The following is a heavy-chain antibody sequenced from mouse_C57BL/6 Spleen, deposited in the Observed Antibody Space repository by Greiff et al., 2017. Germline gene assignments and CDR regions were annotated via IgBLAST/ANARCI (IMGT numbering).Heavy chain of an antibody. CDR1: GFTFSSYA. J-gene: IGHJ3*01. CDR3: ARGDDYGAY. CDR2: ISDGGSYT. V-gene: IGHV5-4*03. D-gene: IGHD2-4*01. Sequence: EVKLVESGGGLVKPGGSLKLSCAASGFTFSSYAMSWVRQTPEKRLEWVATISDGGSYTYYPDNVKGRFTISRANAKNNLYLQMSHLKSEDTAMYYCARGDDYGAYWGQGTLVTVSA.